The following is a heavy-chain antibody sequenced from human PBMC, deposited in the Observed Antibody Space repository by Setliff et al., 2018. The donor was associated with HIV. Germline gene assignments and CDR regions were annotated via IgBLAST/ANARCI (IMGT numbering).Heavy chain of an antibody. Sequence: GASVKVSCKASGYTFTSYDINWVRQATGQGLEWMGWMNPNSGNTGYAQKFQGRVTMTRNTSITTLYMELSSLTSEDTAVYYCARGKGVGGVVITGGLDVWGKGTTVTVSS. CDR1: GYTFTSYD. CDR2: MNPNSGNT. J-gene: IGHJ6*04. V-gene: IGHV1-8*02. D-gene: IGHD3-10*01. CDR3: ARGKGVGGVVITGGLDV.